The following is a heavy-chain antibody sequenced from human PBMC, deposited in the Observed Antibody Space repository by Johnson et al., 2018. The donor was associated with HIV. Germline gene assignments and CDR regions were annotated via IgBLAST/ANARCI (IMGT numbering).Heavy chain of an antibody. CDR3: ARSPETGDRLWRAFDI. D-gene: IGHD4-17*01. CDR2: ISYDGRNK. V-gene: IGHV3-30*04. Sequence: QVQLVESGGGVVRPGGSLRLSCAASGFTFSSYAMPWVRQAPGKGLEWVAVISYDGRNKYYADSVKGRFPISRDNSKNTRYLQMISLRGEDTAVYYCARSPETGDRLWRAFDIWGQGTMVTVSS. CDR1: GFTFSSYA. J-gene: IGHJ3*02.